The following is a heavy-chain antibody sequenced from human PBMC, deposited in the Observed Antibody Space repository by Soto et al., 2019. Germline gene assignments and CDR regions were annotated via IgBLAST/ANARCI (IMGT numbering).Heavy chain of an antibody. D-gene: IGHD3-3*01. CDR3: ARARSAGNYDFWSGQKYGVDV. V-gene: IGHV4-34*01. J-gene: IGHJ6*02. CDR2: INHSGST. Sequence: SETLSLTCAVYGGSFSGYYWSWIRQPPGKGLEWIGEINHSGSTNYNPSLKSRVTISVDTSKNQFSLKLSSVTAADTAVYYCARARSAGNYDFWSGQKYGVDVWGQGTTVT. CDR1: GGSFSGYY.